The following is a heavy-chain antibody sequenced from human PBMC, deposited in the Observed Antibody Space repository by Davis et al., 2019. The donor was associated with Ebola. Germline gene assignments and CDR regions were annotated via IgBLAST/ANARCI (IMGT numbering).Heavy chain of an antibody. J-gene: IGHJ5*02. D-gene: IGHD1-26*01. V-gene: IGHV4-39*07. CDR2: IYYSGST. Sequence: SETLSLTCTVSGGSISSSSYYWGWIRQPPGKGLEWIGSIYYSGSTNYNPSLKSRVTISVDTSKNQFSLKLSSVTAADTAVYYCARDLGSYYVNWFDPWGQGTLVTVSS. CDR3: ARDLGSYYVNWFDP. CDR1: GGSISSSSYY.